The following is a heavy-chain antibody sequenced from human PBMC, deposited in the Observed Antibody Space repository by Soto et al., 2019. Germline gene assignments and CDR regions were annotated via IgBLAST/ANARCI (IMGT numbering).Heavy chain of an antibody. J-gene: IGHJ4*02. CDR3: AKGAKVTTFDY. CDR1: GFTFSRQA. D-gene: IGHD4-4*01. Sequence: GGSLRLSCAASGFTFSRQAMHWVRQAPGRGLEWVAVIWYHGVDKYYADSVKGRFTISRDNSKNTVYLQMNSLRGEDTAVYYCAKGAKVTTFDYWGQGTLVTVSS. CDR2: IWYHGVDK. V-gene: IGHV3-33*06.